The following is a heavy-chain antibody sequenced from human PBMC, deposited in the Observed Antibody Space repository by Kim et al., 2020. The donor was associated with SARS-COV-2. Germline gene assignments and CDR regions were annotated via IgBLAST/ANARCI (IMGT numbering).Heavy chain of an antibody. D-gene: IGHD2-2*01. J-gene: IGHJ4*02. V-gene: IGHV3-7*01. CDR2: IKQDGTDK. CDR1: GFSLRDYW. Sequence: GGSLRLSCAASGFSLRDYWMHWVRQAPGKGLEWVANIKQDGTDKHYVDSVKGRFTISRDNAKNSLYLQMNSLRAEDTAVYYCARWTSTSYYWGQGTLVTVSS. CDR3: ARWTSTSYY.